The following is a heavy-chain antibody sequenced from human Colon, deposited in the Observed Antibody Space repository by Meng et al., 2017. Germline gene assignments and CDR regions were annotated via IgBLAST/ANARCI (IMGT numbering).Heavy chain of an antibody. CDR2: IRSKAYGGTT. D-gene: IGHD3-10*01. CDR1: GFTFGDYA. J-gene: IGHJ4*02. CDR3: TGARAPTMVRGGYDDY. V-gene: IGHV3-49*04. Sequence: GGSLRLSCTASGFTFGDYAMSWVRQAPGKGLEWVGFIRSKAYGGTTEYAASVKGRFTISRDDSKSIAYLQMNSLKTEDTAVYYCTGARAPTMVRGGYDDYWGQGTLVTVSS.